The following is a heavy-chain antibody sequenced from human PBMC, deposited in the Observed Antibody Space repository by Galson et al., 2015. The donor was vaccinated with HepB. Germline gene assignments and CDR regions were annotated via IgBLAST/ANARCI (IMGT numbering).Heavy chain of an antibody. Sequence: PALVKPTQTLTLTCTFSGFSLTTTGVGVGWIRQPPGKALEWLALVYWNDNKRYSPSLESRLTITKDTSKHQVVLTMINMDPVDTATYYCAHRRGTTIPGAFDIWGQGTLVTVSP. J-gene: IGHJ3*02. D-gene: IGHD1/OR15-1a*01. V-gene: IGHV2-5*01. CDR2: VYWNDNK. CDR3: AHRRGTTIPGAFDI. CDR1: GFSLTTTGVG.